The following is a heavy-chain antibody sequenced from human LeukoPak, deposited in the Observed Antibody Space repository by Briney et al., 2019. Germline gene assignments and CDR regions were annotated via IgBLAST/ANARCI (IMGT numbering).Heavy chain of an antibody. CDR1: GFTFSSYA. J-gene: IGHJ4*02. V-gene: IGHV3-23*01. D-gene: IGHD5-24*01. CDR3: ARTGTEDGYSIHFDH. Sequence: GGSLRLSCAASGFTFSSYAMSWVCQAPGEGLEWVSTISGSGGGAYYADSVKGRFTISRDNPTNTLYLQMNSLGAEDTALYFCARTGTEDGYSIHFDHWGQGTLVTVSS. CDR2: ISGSGGGA.